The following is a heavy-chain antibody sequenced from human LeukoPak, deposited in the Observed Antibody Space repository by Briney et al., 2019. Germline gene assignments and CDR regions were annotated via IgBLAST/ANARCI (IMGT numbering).Heavy chain of an antibody. CDR3: ARDRYSYGTTFDY. Sequence: ASVTVSFKASGYTFTSYYMHWVRQAPGQGVEWMGLINPSGGSTSYAQKFQGRVTMTRDTSTSTVYMELSSLRSEDTAVYYCARDRYSYGTTFDYWGQGTLVTVSS. V-gene: IGHV1-46*01. J-gene: IGHJ4*02. CDR2: INPSGGST. D-gene: IGHD5-18*01. CDR1: GYTFTSYY.